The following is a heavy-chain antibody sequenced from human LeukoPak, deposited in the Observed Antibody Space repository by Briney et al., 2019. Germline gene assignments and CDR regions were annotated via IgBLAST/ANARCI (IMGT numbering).Heavy chain of an antibody. CDR3: ARGANRINDYVRGSYRYNHPFQH. D-gene: IGHD3-16*02. CDR2: INHSGST. Sequence: SETLSLTCAVYGGSFSGYYWSWIRQPPGKGLEWIGEINHSGSTNYNPSLKSRATISVDTSKNQFSLKLSSVTAADTAVYYCARGANRINDYVRGSYRYNHPFQHWGQGTLVTVSS. V-gene: IGHV4-34*01. CDR1: GGSFSGYY. J-gene: IGHJ1*01.